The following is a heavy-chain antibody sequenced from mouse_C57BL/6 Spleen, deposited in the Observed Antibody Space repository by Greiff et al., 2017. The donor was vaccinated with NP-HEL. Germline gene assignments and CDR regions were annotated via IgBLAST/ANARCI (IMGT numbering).Heavy chain of an antibody. J-gene: IGHJ2*01. CDR3: ARERDSSGYGDY. CDR1: GYSFTDYN. D-gene: IGHD3-2*02. V-gene: IGHV1-39*01. Sequence: EVKLVESGPELVKPGASVKISCKASGYSFTDYNMNWVKQSNGKSLEWIGVINPNYGTTSYNQKFKGKATLTVDQSSSTAYMQLNSLTSEDSAVYYCARERDSSGYGDYWGQGTTLTVSS. CDR2: INPNYGTT.